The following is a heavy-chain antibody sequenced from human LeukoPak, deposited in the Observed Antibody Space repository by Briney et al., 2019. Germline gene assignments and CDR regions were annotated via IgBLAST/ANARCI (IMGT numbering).Heavy chain of an antibody. V-gene: IGHV4-34*01. J-gene: IGHJ4*02. Sequence: SETLSLTCAVYGGSFSGYYWSWIRQPPGKGLEWIGEINHSGSTNYNPSLKSRVTISVDTSKNQFSLKLSSVTAADTAVYYCARGLYSSGWSYYFDYWGQGTLVTVSS. D-gene: IGHD6-19*01. CDR3: ARGLYSSGWSYYFDY. CDR1: GGSFSGYY. CDR2: INHSGST.